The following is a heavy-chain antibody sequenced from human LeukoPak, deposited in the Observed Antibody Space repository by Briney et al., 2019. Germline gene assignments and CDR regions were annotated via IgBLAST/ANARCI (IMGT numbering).Heavy chain of an antibody. V-gene: IGHV4-59*12. CDR2: IYYSGST. D-gene: IGHD6-13*01. CDR3: ARDRGGSSWYRRGPFDY. J-gene: IGHJ4*02. Sequence: PSETLSLACTVSGGSISSYYWSWIRQPPGKGLEWIGYIYYSGSTNYNPSLKSRVTISVDTSKNQFSLKLSSVTAADTAVYYCARDRGGSSWYRRGPFDYWGQGTLVTVSS. CDR1: GGSISSYY.